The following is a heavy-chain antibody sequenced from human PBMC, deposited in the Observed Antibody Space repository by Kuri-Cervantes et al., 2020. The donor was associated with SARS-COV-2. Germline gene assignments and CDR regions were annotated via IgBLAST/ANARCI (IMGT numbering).Heavy chain of an antibody. J-gene: IGHJ6*04. CDR2: INHSGST. V-gene: IGHV4-34*01. D-gene: IGHD4-23*01. Sequence: GSLRLSCAVYGGSFNNYYWNWIRQPPGKGLEWIGEINHSGSTNYNPSLKSRVTISVDTSKNQFSLKLSSVTAADTAVYYCARPGGFLDVWGKGTTVTVSS. CDR1: GGSFNNYY. CDR3: ARPGGFLDV.